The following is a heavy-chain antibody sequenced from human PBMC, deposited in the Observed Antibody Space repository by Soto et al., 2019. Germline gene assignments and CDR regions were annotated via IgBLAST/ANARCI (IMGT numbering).Heavy chain of an antibody. J-gene: IGHJ6*03. CDR1: GFTFSDYY. CDR2: ISSSGSTI. Sequence: GSLRLSCAASGFTFSDYYMSWIRQAPGKGLEWVSYISSSGSTIYYADSVKGRFTISRDNAKNSLYLQMNSLRAEDTAVYYCARDVGYCSSTSCYGYYYYYMDVWGKGTTVTVSS. V-gene: IGHV3-11*01. D-gene: IGHD2-2*01. CDR3: ARDVGYCSSTSCYGYYYYYMDV.